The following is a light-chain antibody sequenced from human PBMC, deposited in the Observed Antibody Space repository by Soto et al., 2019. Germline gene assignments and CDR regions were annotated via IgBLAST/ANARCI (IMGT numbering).Light chain of an antibody. V-gene: IGKV3-20*01. Sequence: ETVLTQSPGTLSLSPGERATLSCRASQSVTSSYLAWYQQKPGQAPRLLIYGASTRATGIPARFSGSGSGTDFTLTISSLQPDDFATYYCQQYNSYSSTFGQGTKVDIK. CDR3: QQYNSYSST. CDR2: GAS. J-gene: IGKJ1*01. CDR1: QSVTSSY.